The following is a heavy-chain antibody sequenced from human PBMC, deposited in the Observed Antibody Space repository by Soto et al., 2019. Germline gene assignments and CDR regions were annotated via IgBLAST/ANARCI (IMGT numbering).Heavy chain of an antibody. D-gene: IGHD6-13*01. J-gene: IGHJ4*02. Sequence: QVQLQESGPGLVQPSGTLSLTCAVSGVSLSSHDWWTWVRQPPGKGLEWIGESHPSGNTNYNSSLESRVTISVDKSKYQFSLKLTSVTVADTAVYYCETRDSSRFYWGQGTLVTVSS. V-gene: IGHV4-4*02. CDR3: ETRDSSRFY. CDR1: GVSLSSHDW. CDR2: SHPSGNT.